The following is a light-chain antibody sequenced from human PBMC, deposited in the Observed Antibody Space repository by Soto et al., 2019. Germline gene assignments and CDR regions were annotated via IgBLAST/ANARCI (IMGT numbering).Light chain of an antibody. Sequence: EVVMTQSPATLSVSPGARAPLSCRASQIISSNLAWYQQKPGQAPRLLVYGAFTRATGIPARFSGSGSGTEFTLTISSLQSEDFAVYFCQQYNSWPPWTFGQGTKVDNK. CDR2: GAF. CDR3: QQYNSWPPWT. V-gene: IGKV3-15*01. CDR1: QIISSN. J-gene: IGKJ1*01.